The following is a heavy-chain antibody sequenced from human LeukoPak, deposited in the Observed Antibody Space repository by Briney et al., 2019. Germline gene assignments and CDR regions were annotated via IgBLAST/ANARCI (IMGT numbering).Heavy chain of an antibody. CDR1: GFTFTSYD. CDR2: IRYDGSNK. J-gene: IGHJ4*02. Sequence: GGSLRLSCAASGFTFTSYDMHWVRQAPGKGLEWVAFIRYDGSNKYYADSVKGRFTISRDNSKNMLYLQMNSLRAEDTAVYYCARERDGEVDYWGQGTLVTVSS. D-gene: IGHD4-17*01. V-gene: IGHV3-30*02. CDR3: ARERDGEVDY.